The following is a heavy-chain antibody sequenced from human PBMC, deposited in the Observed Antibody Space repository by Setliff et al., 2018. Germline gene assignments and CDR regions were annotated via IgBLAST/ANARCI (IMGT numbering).Heavy chain of an antibody. J-gene: IGHJ6*03. CDR1: GGSISSSYYY. CDR3: AREQWLDPPGYYYMDV. Sequence: SETLSLTCAVSGGSISSSYYYWGWIRQPPGKGLEWIGYIYSSGSTYYNPSLKSRVSISVDTSKNQFSLKLSSVTAADTAVYYCAREQWLDPPGYYYMDVWAKGTTVTVSS. D-gene: IGHD6-19*01. V-gene: IGHV4-30-4*08. CDR2: IYSSGST.